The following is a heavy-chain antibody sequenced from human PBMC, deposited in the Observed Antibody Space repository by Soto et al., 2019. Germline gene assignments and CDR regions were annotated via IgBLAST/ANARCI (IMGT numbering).Heavy chain of an antibody. CDR2: INPSGGST. CDR3: AREVPLLDGMDV. V-gene: IGHV1-46*01. J-gene: IGHJ6*02. Sequence: QVQLVQSGAEVKKPGASVKVSCKASGYTFTSYYMHWVRQAPGQGLEWMGIINPSGGSTSYAQKFQSRVTMTRDTSTSTVYMELSSLRSEDTAVYYCAREVPLLDGMDVWGQGTTVTVSS. D-gene: IGHD2-2*01. CDR1: GYTFTSYY.